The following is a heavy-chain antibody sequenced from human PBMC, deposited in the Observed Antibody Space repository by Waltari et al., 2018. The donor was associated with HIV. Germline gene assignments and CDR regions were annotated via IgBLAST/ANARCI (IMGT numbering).Heavy chain of an antibody. CDR2: IYYSGRT. Sequence: QLQLQESGPGLVKPSETLSLPCTVSGGSISSSRYYWGWIRQPPGKGLEWIGSIYYSGRTYYNPSLKSRVTISVDTSKNQFSLKLSSVTAADTAVYYCARQTIFGVVQNWFDPWGQGTLVTVSS. J-gene: IGHJ5*02. CDR3: ARQTIFGVVQNWFDP. V-gene: IGHV4-39*01. CDR1: GGSISSSRYY. D-gene: IGHD3-3*01.